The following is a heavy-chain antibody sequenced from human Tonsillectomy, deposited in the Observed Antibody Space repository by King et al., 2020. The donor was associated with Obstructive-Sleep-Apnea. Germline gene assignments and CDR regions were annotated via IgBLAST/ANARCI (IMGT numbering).Heavy chain of an antibody. Sequence: QVQLVESGGGVVQPGRSLRLSCAASGFTFSSYGMHWVRQAPGKGLEWVAVISDDGYKEFYADSVKGRFTISRDSSRNTLYLQMNSLRPEDTAVYYCAKAWTVTTLQCACDYWGQGTLVTVSS. J-gene: IGHJ4*02. CDR3: AKAWTVTTLQCACDY. D-gene: IGHD4-17*01. CDR1: GFTFSSYG. V-gene: IGHV3-30*18. CDR2: ISDDGYKE.